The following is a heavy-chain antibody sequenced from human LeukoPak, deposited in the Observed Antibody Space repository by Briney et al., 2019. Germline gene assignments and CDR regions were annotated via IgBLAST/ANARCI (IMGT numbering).Heavy chain of an antibody. V-gene: IGHV3-15*01. CDR1: GFTFISYW. CDR2: IKRKGDDGTI. Sequence: GGSLRLSCAASGFTFISYWMSWVRQAPGRGLEWVGRIKRKGDDGTIDYAAPVKGRLSISRDDSKNTLYLQMKSLKSEDTAVYYCTAGTGRSDFDYWGQGTLVTVSS. J-gene: IGHJ4*02. CDR3: TAGTGRSDFDY. D-gene: IGHD3/OR15-3a*01.